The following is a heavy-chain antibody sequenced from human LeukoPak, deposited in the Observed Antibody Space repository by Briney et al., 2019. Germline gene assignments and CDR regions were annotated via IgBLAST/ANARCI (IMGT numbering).Heavy chain of an antibody. V-gene: IGHV3-9*01. J-gene: IGHJ4*02. D-gene: IGHD3-9*01. CDR3: AKDLTGYYLTGGFDY. CDR1: GFTFDDFA. Sequence: GGSLRLSCAASGFTFDDFAMHWVRQAPGKGLEWVFGVIWNSGYIGYADSVKGRFTISRDNAKNSLYLQMNSLRAEDTALYYCAKDLTGYYLTGGFDYWGQGTLVTVSS. CDR2: VIWNSGYI.